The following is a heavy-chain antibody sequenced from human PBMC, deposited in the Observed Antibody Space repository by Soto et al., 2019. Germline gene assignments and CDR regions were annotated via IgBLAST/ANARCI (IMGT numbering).Heavy chain of an antibody. J-gene: IGHJ4*02. Sequence: LTCAVSGVSLTSGNWWTWVRQSPQRGLEYIGEIFHDGTANYYPSFERRVAMSVDTSRNQFSLKLTSVTAADTAVYFCARLVYDTRLNYMYFDFWGPGTLVTVSS. V-gene: IGHV4-4*01. CDR3: ARLVYDTRLNYMYFDF. D-gene: IGHD3-10*01. CDR1: GVSLTSGNW. CDR2: IFHDGTA.